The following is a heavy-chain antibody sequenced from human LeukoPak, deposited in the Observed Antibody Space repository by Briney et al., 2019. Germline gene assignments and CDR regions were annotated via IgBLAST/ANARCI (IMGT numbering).Heavy chain of an antibody. CDR3: ARRCSSTSCYAY. CDR1: GGSISSSSYY. D-gene: IGHD2-2*01. J-gene: IGHJ4*02. CDR2: IYYSGSA. V-gene: IGHV4-61*05. Sequence: SETLSLTCTVSGGSISSSSYYWSWIRQPPGKGLEWIGYIYYSGSANYNPSLKSRVTISVDTSKNQFSLKLSSVTAADTAVYYCARRCSSTSCYAYWGQGTLVTVSS.